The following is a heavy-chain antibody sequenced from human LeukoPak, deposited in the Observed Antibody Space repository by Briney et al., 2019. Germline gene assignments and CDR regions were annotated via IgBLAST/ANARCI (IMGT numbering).Heavy chain of an antibody. V-gene: IGHV7-4-1*02. Sequence: ASVKVSCKASGYTFTTYTMNWVRQAPGQGLEWMGWINTNTGNPTYAQGFTGRFVFSLDTSVSTAYLRISSLKAEDTAIYYCARAVGYCSDTACYLDYWGQGTLVTVSS. D-gene: IGHD2-15*01. CDR1: GYTFTTYT. CDR3: ARAVGYCSDTACYLDY. CDR2: INTNTGNP. J-gene: IGHJ4*02.